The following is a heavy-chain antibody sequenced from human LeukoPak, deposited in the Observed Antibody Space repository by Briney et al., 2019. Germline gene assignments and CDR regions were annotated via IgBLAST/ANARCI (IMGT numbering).Heavy chain of an antibody. D-gene: IGHD2-2*02. Sequence: ASVKVSCKASGYTFTGYYMHWVRQAPGQGLEGMGWINPNSGGTNYAEKFEGRVPMTRDTSISTAYIELSRLRSDDTAVYYCARGRYCSSISCYNSYIVATIGFDPWGQGTLVTVSS. J-gene: IGHJ5*02. CDR3: ARGRYCSSISCYNSYIVATIGFDP. CDR1: GYTFTGYY. V-gene: IGHV1-2*02. CDR2: INPNSGGT.